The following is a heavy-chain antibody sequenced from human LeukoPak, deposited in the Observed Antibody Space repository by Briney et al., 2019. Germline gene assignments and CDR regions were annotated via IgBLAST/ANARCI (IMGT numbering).Heavy chain of an antibody. D-gene: IGHD6-19*01. CDR3: ARAVSGRFDY. Sequence: SETLSLTCAVSGGSMSPYHWGWIRQPPGKGLEWTGYIYYSGSTNYNPSLKSRVTISVDTSKNQFSLKLSSVTAADTAIYYCARAVSGRFDYWGQGTLVTVSS. CDR2: IYYSGST. V-gene: IGHV4-59*08. CDR1: GGSMSPYH. J-gene: IGHJ4*02.